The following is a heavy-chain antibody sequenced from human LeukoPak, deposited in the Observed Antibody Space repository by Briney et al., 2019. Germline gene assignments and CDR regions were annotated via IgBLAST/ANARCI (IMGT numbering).Heavy chain of an antibody. CDR1: GFTFSSYA. CDR2: ISYDGSNK. Sequence: GGSLRLSCAASGFTFSSYAMSWVRQAPGKGLEWVAVISYDGSNKYYADSVKGRFTISRDNSKNTLYLQMNSLRAEDTAVYYCARDRQQLVRGYFDYWGQGTLVTVSS. CDR3: ARDRQQLVRGYFDY. V-gene: IGHV3-30-3*01. J-gene: IGHJ4*02. D-gene: IGHD6-13*01.